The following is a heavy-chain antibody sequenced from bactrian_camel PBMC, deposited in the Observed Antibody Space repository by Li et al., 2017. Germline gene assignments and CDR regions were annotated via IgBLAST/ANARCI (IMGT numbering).Heavy chain of an antibody. CDR1: GFTFSEYD. D-gene: IGHD2*01. Sequence: VQLVESGGGLVQPGGSLRLSCERSGFTFSEYDMSWVRQAPGKGLEWVSNLYTDGITHYADSAKGRFTVSQDNARRTLYLQMNSLNSNDTGMYYCAAGSRYGGYCHLDDRRYDYWGQGTQVTVS. V-gene: IGHV3S10*01. J-gene: IGHJ4*01. CDR2: LYTDGIT. CDR3: AAGSRYGGYCHLDDRRYDY.